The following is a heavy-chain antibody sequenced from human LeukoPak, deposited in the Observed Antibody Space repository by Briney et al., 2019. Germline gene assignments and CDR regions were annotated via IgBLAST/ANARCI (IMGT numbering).Heavy chain of an antibody. V-gene: IGHV3-74*01. J-gene: IGHJ4*02. D-gene: IGHD2-21*02. Sequence: GGSLRLSCAASGFTFSNYWMYWVRQAPGKGLVWVSHIDNDERRTTYADSGKGRFTISRDNAKNTLYLQMDSLRAEDTAVYYCARELGGDRDYWGQGTLVIVSS. CDR3: ARELGGDRDY. CDR2: IDNDERRT. CDR1: GFTFSNYW.